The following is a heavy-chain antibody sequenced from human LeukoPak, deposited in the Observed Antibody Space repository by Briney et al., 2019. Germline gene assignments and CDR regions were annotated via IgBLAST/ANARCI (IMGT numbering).Heavy chain of an antibody. J-gene: IGHJ6*02. D-gene: IGHD3-10*02. CDR3: ARDLHSYVDMDV. V-gene: IGHV3-66*01. CDR2: IYSGGLT. Sequence: PGGSLRLSCVVSGFTVSSNYRSWVRQAPGKGLDWVSIIYSGGLTYYADSVKGRFTMSRDNSKNTVFLQTNSLRAEDTAVYYCARDLHSYVDMDVWGPGTTVTVSS. CDR1: GFTVSSNY.